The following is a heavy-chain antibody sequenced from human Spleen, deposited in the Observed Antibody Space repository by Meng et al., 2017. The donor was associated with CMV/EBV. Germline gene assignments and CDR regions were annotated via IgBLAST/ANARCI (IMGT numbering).Heavy chain of an antibody. D-gene: IGHD3-3*01. Sequence: SETLSLTCSVSGDSINSRTYYWGWVRQPPGKGLEWIGSIHYSGATFYNPSLESRVTISVDTSKNQFSLKVKSVTAADTAVYYCTRHPALWRVYDFWSGPGEASDHQQYGLDVWGQGTTVTVSS. J-gene: IGHJ6*02. V-gene: IGHV4-39*01. CDR1: GDSINSRTYY. CDR2: IHYSGAT. CDR3: TRHPALWRVYDFWSGPGEASDHQQYGLDV.